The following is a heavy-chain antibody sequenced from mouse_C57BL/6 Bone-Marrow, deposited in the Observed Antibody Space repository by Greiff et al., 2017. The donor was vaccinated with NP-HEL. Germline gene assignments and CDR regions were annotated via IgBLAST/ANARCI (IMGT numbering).Heavy chain of an antibody. Sequence: EVKLMESEGGLVQPGSSMKLSCTASGFTFSDYYMAWVRQVPEKGLEWVANINYDGSSTYYLDSLKSRFIISRDNAKNILYLQMSSLKSEDTATYYCARDQGGYDVDYWGQGTTLTVSS. J-gene: IGHJ2*01. CDR3: ARDQGGYDVDY. V-gene: IGHV5-16*01. D-gene: IGHD2-2*01. CDR1: GFTFSDYY. CDR2: INYDGSST.